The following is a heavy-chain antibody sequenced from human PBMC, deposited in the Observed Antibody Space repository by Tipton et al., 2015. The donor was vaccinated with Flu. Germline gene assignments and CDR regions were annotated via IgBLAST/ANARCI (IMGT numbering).Heavy chain of an antibody. J-gene: IGHJ4*02. CDR3: VRDIKYVGSLYYFDY. D-gene: IGHD1-26*01. CDR2: ISNSGETT. CDR1: GSILGDYQ. V-gene: IGHV3-11*01. Sequence: SLRLSCAASGSILGDYQMSWIRQPPGMGLEWLSYISNSGETTHYADSVKGRFTISRDNAKNSLYLQMNSLRVEDTAVYFCVRDIKYVGSLYYFDYWGQGSLVTVSP.